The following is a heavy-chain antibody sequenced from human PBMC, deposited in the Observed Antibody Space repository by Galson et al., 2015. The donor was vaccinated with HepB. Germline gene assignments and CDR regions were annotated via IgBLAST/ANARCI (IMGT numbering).Heavy chain of an antibody. CDR2: ISSDGGTQ. J-gene: IGHJ4*02. CDR1: GFILRNSG. CDR3: VKESGIPQYGAYFDY. Sequence: SLRLSCAASGFILRNSGMQWVRQPPGRGLQWVAVISSDGGTQYYAASVGGRFTISRDTSKNMLHLQMNSLRPEDTAVYYCVKESGIPQYGAYFDYWGQGALVTVSS. V-gene: IGHV3-30*18. D-gene: IGHD4/OR15-4a*01.